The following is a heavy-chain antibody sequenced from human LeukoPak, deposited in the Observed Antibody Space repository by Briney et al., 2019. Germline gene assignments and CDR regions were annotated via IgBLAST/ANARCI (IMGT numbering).Heavy chain of an antibody. Sequence: PGGSLRLSCAASGFTSRSHGMHWVRQAPGKGLEWVAVIWYDGSDKYYADSVKGRFTISRDNSKNTLYLQMNSLRAEDTAIYYCARDRGWPTVHFDLWGQGTLVTVSS. D-gene: IGHD2-15*01. V-gene: IGHV3-33*01. CDR3: ARDRGWPTVHFDL. CDR2: IWYDGSDK. CDR1: GFTSRSHG. J-gene: IGHJ4*02.